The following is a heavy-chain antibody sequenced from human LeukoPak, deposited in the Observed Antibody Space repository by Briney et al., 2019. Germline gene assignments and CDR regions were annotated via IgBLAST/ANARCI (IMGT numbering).Heavy chain of an antibody. Sequence: SETLSLTGTVSGGSISSYYWSWIRQPPGKGLEWIGYIYTSGSTNYNPSLKSRVTISVDTSKNQFSLKLSSVTAADTAVYYCARHVDYYMDVWGKGTTVTVSS. CDR3: ARHVDYYMDV. CDR1: GGSISSYY. V-gene: IGHV4-4*09. CDR2: IYTSGST. J-gene: IGHJ6*03.